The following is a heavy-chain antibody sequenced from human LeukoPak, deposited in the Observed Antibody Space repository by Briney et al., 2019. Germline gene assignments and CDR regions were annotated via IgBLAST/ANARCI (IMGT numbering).Heavy chain of an antibody. Sequence: GGSLRLSCAASGFIVSGNYMSWVRQAPGKGLEWVSVIYSGGNTYYADSVKGRFTISRDNSKNTLYLQMNSLRAEDTAVYYCARVLRFGELVYGMDVWGQGTTVTVSS. J-gene: IGHJ6*02. CDR1: GFIVSGNY. V-gene: IGHV3-66*01. CDR3: ARVLRFGELVYGMDV. D-gene: IGHD3-10*01. CDR2: IYSGGNT.